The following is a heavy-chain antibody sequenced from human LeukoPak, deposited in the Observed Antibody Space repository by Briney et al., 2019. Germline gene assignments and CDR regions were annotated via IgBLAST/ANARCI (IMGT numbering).Heavy chain of an antibody. CDR3: ARVTRYGDYVAY. CDR1: GGSISSGDYY. D-gene: IGHD4-17*01. CDR2: IYYSGST. J-gene: IGHJ4*02. Sequence: SDTLSLTCTVSGGSISSGDYYWRWVRQPPGTGLEWIGYIYYSGSTYYNPSLKSRVTISVDTSKNQFSLKLSSVTAADTAVYYCARVTRYGDYVAYWGQGTLVTGSS. V-gene: IGHV4-30-4*02.